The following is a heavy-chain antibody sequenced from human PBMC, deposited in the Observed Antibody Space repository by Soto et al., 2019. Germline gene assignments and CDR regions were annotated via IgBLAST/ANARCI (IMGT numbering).Heavy chain of an antibody. CDR2: AHHSGRT. Sequence: QVQLQESGPGLLKPSGTLSLTCTVSGDSMSSSNWWNWVRQPPGKGLEWIGEAHHSGRTNYNPSLKSRVTISVDRSQNHFSLQFTSVTAADPEVYYCARSEATALDYWGQGTLVTVSS. J-gene: IGHJ4*02. V-gene: IGHV4-4*02. CDR1: GDSMSSSNW. CDR3: ARSEATALDY.